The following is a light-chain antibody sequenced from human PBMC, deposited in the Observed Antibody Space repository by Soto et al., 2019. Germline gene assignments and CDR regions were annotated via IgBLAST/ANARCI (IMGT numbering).Light chain of an antibody. CDR2: GDT. V-gene: IGLV1-40*01. CDR1: SSNIGAGKY. Sequence: QSVLTQPPSVSGAPGQRVTISCTGSSSNIGAGKYVHWYQQLPGRAPKLLIYGDTNRPSGVPDRFSASKSGTSASLAITGLQAEDEADYHCSSYTSSSHYVFGTGTKLTVL. CDR3: SSYTSSSHYV. J-gene: IGLJ1*01.